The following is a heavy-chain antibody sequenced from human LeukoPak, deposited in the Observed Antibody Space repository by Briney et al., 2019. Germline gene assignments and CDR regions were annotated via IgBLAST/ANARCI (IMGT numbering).Heavy chain of an antibody. V-gene: IGHV3-23*01. J-gene: IGHJ6*02. CDR1: GFTFSSYA. CDR2: ISGSGGST. CDR3: AREGPLGMDV. Sequence: GGSLRLSCAASGFTFSSYAMSWVRRAPGKGLEWVSAISGSGGSTYYADSVKGRFTISRDNAKNSLYLQMNSLRAEDTAVYYCAREGPLGMDVWGQGTTVTVSS.